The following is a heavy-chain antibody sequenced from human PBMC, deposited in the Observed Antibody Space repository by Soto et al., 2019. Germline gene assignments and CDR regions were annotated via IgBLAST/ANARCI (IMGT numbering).Heavy chain of an antibody. CDR3: GCSFRWHSDWFDP. J-gene: IGHJ5*02. V-gene: IGHV4-39*01. Sequence: QLQLQESGPGLVKPSETLSLTCTVSGGSISSSTSSYWGWIRQPPGKGLEWVGNIYSSGSTYYNPSLKSRVTISVDTSKNQFSLKLSSATVADTAVYYCGCSFRWHSDWFDPWGQGTLVTVSS. CDR1: GGSISSSTSSY. D-gene: IGHD2-15*01. CDR2: IYSSGST.